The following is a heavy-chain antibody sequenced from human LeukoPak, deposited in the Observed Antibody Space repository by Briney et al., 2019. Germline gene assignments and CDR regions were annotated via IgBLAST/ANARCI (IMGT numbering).Heavy chain of an antibody. CDR2: ISGGGTTI. CDR1: GFTFSSYE. Sequence: GGSLRLSCAASGFTFSSYEMNWVRQAPGKGPEWVSYISGGGTTIFYADSVKGRFTISRDNAKNSLYLHMNSLSAEDTAVYFCATETENSNYDAFDIWGQGTLVTVSS. J-gene: IGHJ3*02. D-gene: IGHD4-11*01. V-gene: IGHV3-48*03. CDR3: ATETENSNYDAFDI.